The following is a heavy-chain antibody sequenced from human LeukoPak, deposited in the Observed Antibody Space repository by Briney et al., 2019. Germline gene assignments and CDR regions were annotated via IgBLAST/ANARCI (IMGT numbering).Heavy chain of an antibody. V-gene: IGHV4-4*07. CDR2: IYTSGST. CDR3: ARAGYDFWSGYSNWFDP. Sequence: SETLSLTCTVSGGSISSYYWSWIRQPAGKGLEWIGRIYTSGSTNYNPSLKSRVTMSVDTSKNQFSLKLGSVTAADTAVYYCARAGYDFWSGYSNWFDPWGQGTLVTVSS. J-gene: IGHJ5*02. D-gene: IGHD3-3*01. CDR1: GGSISSYY.